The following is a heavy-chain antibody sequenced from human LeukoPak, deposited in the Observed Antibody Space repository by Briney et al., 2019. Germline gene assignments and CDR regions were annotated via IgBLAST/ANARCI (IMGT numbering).Heavy chain of an antibody. D-gene: IGHD6-6*01. Sequence: GGSLRLSCAASGFTFSTYGMHWVRQAPGKGLEWVSAISGSGGATYYPDSVWGRFTISRDTSKNTLYLQMNSLRVEDTAVYYCAKAPDIAARPWGLDYWGQGTLVTVSS. V-gene: IGHV3-23*01. CDR2: ISGSGGAT. J-gene: IGHJ4*02. CDR3: AKAPDIAARPWGLDY. CDR1: GFTFSTYG.